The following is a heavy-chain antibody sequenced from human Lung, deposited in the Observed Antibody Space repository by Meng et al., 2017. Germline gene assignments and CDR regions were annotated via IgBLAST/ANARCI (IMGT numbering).Heavy chain of an antibody. J-gene: IGHJ4*02. CDR3: ARGTPGRSYSDY. CDR2: LGAHDGDT. CDR1: DYTFTGYG. V-gene: IGHV1-18*01. Sequence: QVQPVQSGPEVKKPGASVKVSCKASDYTFTGYGVSWVRQAPGQGFEWMAWLGAHDGDTSHAPKFQGRVTVSADRPTATAYMELRSLRSDDTAVYYCARGTPGRSYSDYWGQGTLVTVSS. D-gene: IGHD3-10*01.